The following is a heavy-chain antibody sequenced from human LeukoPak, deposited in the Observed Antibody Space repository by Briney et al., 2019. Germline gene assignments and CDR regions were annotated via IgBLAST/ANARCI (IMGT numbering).Heavy chain of an antibody. CDR3: TRDLMDYDVSTGLHHYYMDV. CDR1: GFSFDDYV. J-gene: IGHJ6*02. CDR2: ISWNGGSV. V-gene: IGHV3-9*01. Sequence: PGRSLRLSCAASGFSFDDYVMHWVRQAPGKGLEWVSGISWNGGSVGYADSVKGRFTISRDNAKNSLYLQMNTLRVEDTAVYYCTRDLMDYDVSTGLHHYYMDVWGQGTTVTVSS. D-gene: IGHD3-9*01.